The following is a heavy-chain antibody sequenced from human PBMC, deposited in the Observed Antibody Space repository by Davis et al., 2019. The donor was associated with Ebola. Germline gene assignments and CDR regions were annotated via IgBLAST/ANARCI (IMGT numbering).Heavy chain of an antibody. CDR3: ARRFRLLLENLKGYGFDP. J-gene: IGHJ5*02. CDR2: ISSSGSTI. V-gene: IGHV3-48*04. Sequence: GGSLRLSCAASGFTFSSYSMNWVRQAPGKGLEWVSYISSSGSTIYYADSVKGRFTISRDNAKNSLYLQMNSLRAEDTAVYYCARRFRLLLENLKGYGFDPWGQGTLVTVSS. CDR1: GFTFSSYS. D-gene: IGHD5-12*01.